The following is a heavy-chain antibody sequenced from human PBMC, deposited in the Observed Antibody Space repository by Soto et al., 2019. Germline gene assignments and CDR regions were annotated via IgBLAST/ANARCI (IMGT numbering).Heavy chain of an antibody. D-gene: IGHD6-19*01. Sequence: AGGSLRLSCAASGFTFSSYAMSWVRQAPGKGLEWVSAISGSGGSTYYADSVKGRFTISRDNSKNTLYLQMNSLRAEDTAVYYCAKFNAAGPKIAVAGPIDYWGQGTLVTVSS. CDR2: ISGSGGST. CDR1: GFTFSSYA. CDR3: AKFNAAGPKIAVAGPIDY. V-gene: IGHV3-23*01. J-gene: IGHJ4*02.